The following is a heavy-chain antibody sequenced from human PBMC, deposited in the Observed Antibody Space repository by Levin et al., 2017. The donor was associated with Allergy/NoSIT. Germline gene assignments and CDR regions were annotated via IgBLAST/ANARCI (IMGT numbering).Heavy chain of an antibody. V-gene: IGHV3-9*01. CDR2: ISWNSGSI. CDR1: GFTFDDYA. Sequence: GGSLRLSCAASGFTFDDYAMHWVRQAPGKGLEWVSGISWNSGSIGYADSVKGRFTISRDNAKNSLYLQMNSLRAEDTALYYCAKERTGNFDYWGQGTLVTVSS. CDR3: AKERTGNFDY. D-gene: IGHD3/OR15-3a*01. J-gene: IGHJ4*02.